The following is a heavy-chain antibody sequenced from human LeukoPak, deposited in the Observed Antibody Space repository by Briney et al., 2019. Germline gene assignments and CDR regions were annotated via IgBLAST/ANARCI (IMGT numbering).Heavy chain of an antibody. CDR2: ISSSSSYI. V-gene: IGHV3-21*01. D-gene: IGHD1-26*01. Sequence: GGSLRLSCAASGFTFSSYSMNWVRQAPGKGLEWVSCISSSSSYIYYADSVKGRFTISRDNAENSLYLQMNSLRAEDTAVYYCARGPSGSHEDYWGQGTLVTVSS. CDR3: ARGPSGSHEDY. J-gene: IGHJ4*02. CDR1: GFTFSSYS.